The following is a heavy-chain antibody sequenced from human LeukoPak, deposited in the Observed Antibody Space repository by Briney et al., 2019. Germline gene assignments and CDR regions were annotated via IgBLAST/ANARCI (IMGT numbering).Heavy chain of an antibody. J-gene: IGHJ4*02. D-gene: IGHD3-10*01. CDR3: ARGNGPGSFIIDY. Sequence: GGSLRLSCAASGFIFTSHSMNWVRRAPGKGLEWVSFIDSSSSSIHYADSVRGRFTISRDNAKNLLYLQMNSLRAEDTAEYFCARGNGPGSFIIDYWGQGTLVAASS. CDR2: IDSSSSSI. V-gene: IGHV3-48*01. CDR1: GFIFTSHS.